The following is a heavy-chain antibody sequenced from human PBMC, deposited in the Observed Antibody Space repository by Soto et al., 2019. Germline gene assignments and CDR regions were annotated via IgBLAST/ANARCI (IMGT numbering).Heavy chain of an antibody. CDR2: ISGSGGST. CDR1: GFTFSSYA. J-gene: IGHJ4*02. CDR3: AKKGDYDFWSGYYGTPQYYFDY. V-gene: IGHV3-23*01. D-gene: IGHD3-3*01. Sequence: EVQLLESGGGLVQPGGSLRLSCAASGFTFSSYAMSWVRQAPGKGLEWVSAISGSGGSTYYADSVKGRFTISRDNSKNKLYLQMNSLRAEDTAVYYCAKKGDYDFWSGYYGTPQYYFDYWGQGTLVTVSS.